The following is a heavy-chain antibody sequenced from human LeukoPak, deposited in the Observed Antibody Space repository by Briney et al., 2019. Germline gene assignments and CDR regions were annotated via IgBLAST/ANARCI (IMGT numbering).Heavy chain of an antibody. CDR1: GGSISSYY. CDR3: AAQREYYCSSTSCYFYYFDY. V-gene: IGHV4-59*01. Sequence: SETLSLTCTVSGGSISSYYWSWIRQPPGKGLEWIGYIYYSGSTNYNPSLKSRVTISVDTSKNQFSLKLSSVTAADTAVYYCAAQREYYCSSTSCYFYYFDYWGQGTLVTVSS. J-gene: IGHJ4*02. CDR2: IYYSGST. D-gene: IGHD2-2*01.